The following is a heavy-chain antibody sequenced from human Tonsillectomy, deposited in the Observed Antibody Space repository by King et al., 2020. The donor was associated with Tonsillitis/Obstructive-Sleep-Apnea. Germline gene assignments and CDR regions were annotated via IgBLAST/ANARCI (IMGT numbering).Heavy chain of an antibody. V-gene: IGHV4-39*01. CDR3: AGRGVGGDWYFDL. CDR1: GGSISSSSYY. J-gene: IGHJ2*01. Sequence: QLQESGPGLVKPSETLSLTCTVSGGSISSSSYYWGWIRQPPGKGLEWIGSIYYSGSTYYNPSLKSRVTISVDTSKNQFSLKLSSVTAADTAVYYCAGRGVGGDWYFDLWGRGTLVTVSS. CDR2: IYYSGST. D-gene: IGHD5-12*01.